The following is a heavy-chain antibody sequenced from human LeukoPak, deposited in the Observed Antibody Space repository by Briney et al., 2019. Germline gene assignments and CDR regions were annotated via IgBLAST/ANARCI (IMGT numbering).Heavy chain of an antibody. J-gene: IGHJ3*02. CDR2: NYYSEST. D-gene: IGHD2-15*01. V-gene: IGHV4-59*06. Sequence: SEPLSLLCSLCGGLHRIYYWIWIPHHPERAGEGIGYNYYSESTYHTPSLKSRVTISVDTHKKQFSLQLSSVTAADTAVLYCGRDNFGCSGGSCSSDGFDI. CDR3: GRDNFGCSGGSCSSDGFDI. CDR1: GGLHRIYY.